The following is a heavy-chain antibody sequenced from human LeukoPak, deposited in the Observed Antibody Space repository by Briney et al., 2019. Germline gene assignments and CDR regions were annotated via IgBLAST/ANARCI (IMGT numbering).Heavy chain of an antibody. Sequence: PGGSLRLSCAASGFTFDDYAMHWVRQAPGKGLEWVSVISWNSGSIGYADSVKGRFTISRDNAKNSLYLQMNSLRAEGTAVYYCAKDRVNDGNWFDPWGQGTLVTVSS. V-gene: IGHV3-9*01. J-gene: IGHJ5*02. CDR1: GFTFDDYA. CDR3: AKDRVNDGNWFDP. CDR2: ISWNSGSI. D-gene: IGHD1-1*01.